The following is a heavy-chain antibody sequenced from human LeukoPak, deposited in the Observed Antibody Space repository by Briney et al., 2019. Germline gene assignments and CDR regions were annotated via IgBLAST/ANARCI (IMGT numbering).Heavy chain of an antibody. CDR2: MDSSETT. CDR3: ARATTYGDADY. D-gene: IGHD4-17*01. J-gene: IGHJ4*02. V-gene: IGHV4-59*01. Sequence: TSETLSLTCTVSGGSISNYYCSWIRQPPGKGLQWIGYMDSSETTNYNPSLKSRVTISVDTSKNQFSLTLSSVTAADTAVYYCARATTYGDADYWGQGTLVTVSS. CDR1: GGSISNYY.